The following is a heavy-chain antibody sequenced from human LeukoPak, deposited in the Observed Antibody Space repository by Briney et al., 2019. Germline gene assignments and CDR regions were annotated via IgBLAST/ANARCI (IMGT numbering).Heavy chain of an antibody. D-gene: IGHD1-1*01. CDR1: GGSISSGDYY. J-gene: IGHJ3*02. CDR3: ARTGTVLRAFDI. CDR2: IYYSGST. V-gene: IGHV4-30-4*08. Sequence: PSQTLSLTCTVSGGSISSGDYYWSWIRQPPGKGLEWIGYIYYSGSTYYNPSLKSRVTISVDTSKNQFSLKLSSVTAADTAVYYCARTGTVLRAFDIWGQGTMVTVPS.